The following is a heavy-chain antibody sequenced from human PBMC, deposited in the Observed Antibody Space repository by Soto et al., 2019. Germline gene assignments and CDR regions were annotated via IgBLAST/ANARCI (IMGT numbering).Heavy chain of an antibody. Sequence: PGGSLRLSCAASGFTFSDYGMHWVRQAPGKGLEWVAVISDDGSYENYADSVKGRITISRDNSKDTLYVQMNSLRAEDTAVYYCAKVRGTSTPNWFDSWRQGTLVTVSS. CDR3: AKVRGTSTPNWFDS. D-gene: IGHD1-1*01. CDR1: GFTFSDYG. J-gene: IGHJ5*01. V-gene: IGHV3-30*18. CDR2: ISDDGSYE.